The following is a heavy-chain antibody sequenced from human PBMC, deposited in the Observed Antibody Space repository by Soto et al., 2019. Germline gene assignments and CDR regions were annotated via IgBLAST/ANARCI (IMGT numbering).Heavy chain of an antibody. J-gene: IGHJ4*02. CDR1: GYTFTGYF. CDR3: ARVRTYYDSSGSLDY. V-gene: IGHV1-2*02. Sequence: ASVNVSCKXSGYTFTGYFMHWVRQAPGQGLEWMGWINPNSGDTNYAQKFQGRVTMTRDMSISTAYMELRRLTSDDTAIYYCARVRTYYDSSGSLDYWGQGTLVTVSS. D-gene: IGHD3-22*01. CDR2: INPNSGDT.